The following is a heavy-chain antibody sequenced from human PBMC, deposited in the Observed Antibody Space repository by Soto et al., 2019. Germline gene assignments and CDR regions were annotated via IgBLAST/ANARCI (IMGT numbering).Heavy chain of an antibody. CDR3: ARDASSSWYYYYYYMDV. CDR1: GYTLTSYY. Sequence: ASVKPSSKARGYTLTSYYMHWAQQAPGQGLEWMGIINPSGGSTSYAQKFQGRVTMTRDTSTSTVYMELSSLRSEDTAVYYCARDASSSWYYYYYYMDVWGKGTTVTVSS. CDR2: INPSGGST. V-gene: IGHV1-46*03. J-gene: IGHJ6*03. D-gene: IGHD6-13*01.